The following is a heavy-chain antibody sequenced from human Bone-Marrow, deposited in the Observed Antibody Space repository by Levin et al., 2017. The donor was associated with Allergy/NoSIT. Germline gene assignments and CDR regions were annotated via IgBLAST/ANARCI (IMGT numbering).Heavy chain of an antibody. V-gene: IGHV3-66*01. CDR1: GFTVSSNY. Sequence: GESLKISCAASGFTVSSNYMNWVRQAPGKGLEWVSVIYSGGSTYYADFAKGRFSIFRDKSENTLYLQMSSLSVDDTAVYYCASLAVFASFDIWGQGTMVTVSS. CDR3: ASLAVFASFDI. CDR2: IYSGGST. D-gene: IGHD1-14*01. J-gene: IGHJ4*02.